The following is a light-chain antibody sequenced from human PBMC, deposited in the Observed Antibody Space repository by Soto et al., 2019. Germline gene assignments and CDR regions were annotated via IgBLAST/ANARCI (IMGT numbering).Light chain of an antibody. Sequence: QSALTQPASVSGSPGQSITISCTGTSSDVDTYKYVSWYQQHPGKAPKLIIYEVSHRPSGVSDRFSGSKSGNTASLTISGLQAEDDADYYCSSYTGGNPSYVFGTGTKLTVL. CDR3: SSYTGGNPSYV. J-gene: IGLJ1*01. CDR1: SSDVDTYKY. CDR2: EVS. V-gene: IGLV2-14*01.